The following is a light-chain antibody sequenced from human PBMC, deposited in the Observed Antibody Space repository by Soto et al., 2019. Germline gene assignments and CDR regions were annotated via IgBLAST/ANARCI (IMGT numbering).Light chain of an antibody. CDR2: DAS. J-gene: IGKJ5*01. CDR3: QHLSRYPHIT. CDR1: QSISSW. V-gene: IGKV1-5*01. Sequence: DVHIRQSPCRLCESVGDRFTLACRSSQSISSWLAWYQQKPGKAPKLLIYDASSLESGVPSMFSGSRYGTEFTLTSSPLQPDYFATYFPQHLSRYPHITFGQGTRLEIK.